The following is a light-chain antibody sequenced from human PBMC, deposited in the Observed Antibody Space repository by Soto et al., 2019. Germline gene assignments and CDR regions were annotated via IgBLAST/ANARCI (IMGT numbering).Light chain of an antibody. V-gene: IGLV2-14*01. CDR2: DVS. Sequence: QSVLTQPASVSGSPGQSITISCTGTSSDVGDYNYVSWYQQHPGKAPKLMIYDVSNRPSGVSNRFSGSKSGNTASLTISGLQAEDEADYYCSSLTGSSSCVFGTGTKVTVL. J-gene: IGLJ1*01. CDR3: SSLTGSSSCV. CDR1: SSDVGDYNY.